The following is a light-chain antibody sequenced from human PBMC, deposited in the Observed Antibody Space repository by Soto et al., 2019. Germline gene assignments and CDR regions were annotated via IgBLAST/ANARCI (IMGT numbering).Light chain of an antibody. J-gene: IGLJ1*01. CDR2: ADS. V-gene: IGLV1-44*01. CDR3: AAWDDNLNGPL. CDR1: ISNIGTNS. Sequence: QSVLTQPPSASGTPGQRVTISCSGDISNIGTNSVHWYQHLPGTAPKLVIYADSQRPSGVPDRLSGSKSGTSASLAISGLQSEDDADYLCAAWDDNLNGPLFGTGTKVTVL.